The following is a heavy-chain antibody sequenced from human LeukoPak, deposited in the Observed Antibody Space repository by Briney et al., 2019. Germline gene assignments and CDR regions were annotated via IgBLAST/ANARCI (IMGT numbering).Heavy chain of an antibody. CDR3: AKDLQGTYYDFWSGYSGWFDP. D-gene: IGHD3-3*01. CDR2: ISYDGSNK. J-gene: IGHJ5*02. CDR1: GFTFSSYG. Sequence: PGGSLRLSCAVSGFTFSSYGMRWVRQAPGKGLEWVAVISYDGSNKYYADSVKGRFTICRDNSKNAPYLQMNSLRAEDTAVYYSAKDLQGTYYDFWSGYSGWFDPWGQGTLVTVSS. V-gene: IGHV3-30*18.